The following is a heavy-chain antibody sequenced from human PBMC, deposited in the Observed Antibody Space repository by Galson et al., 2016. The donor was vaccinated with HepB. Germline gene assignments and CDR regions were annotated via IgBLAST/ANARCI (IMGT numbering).Heavy chain of an antibody. D-gene: IGHD7-27*01. V-gene: IGHV3-11*05. CDR2: INYNLNT. Sequence: SLRLSCAASGFTLSDYHMSWLRQTPGKGLEWISYINYNLNTNYADSVKGRFTISRDNAKKSVYLQMNRLRAEDTAVYYCARVLGYYYGMDVWGQGTTVTVSS. CDR3: ARVLGYYYGMDV. CDR1: GFTLSDYH. J-gene: IGHJ6*02.